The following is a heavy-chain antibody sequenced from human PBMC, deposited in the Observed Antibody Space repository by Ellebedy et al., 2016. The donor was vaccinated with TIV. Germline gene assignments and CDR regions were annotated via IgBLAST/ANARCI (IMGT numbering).Heavy chain of an antibody. V-gene: IGHV3-48*04. CDR1: GFTFSSYS. Sequence: GESLKISCAASGFTFSSYSMNWVRQAPGKGLEWVSYISSSRSTIYYADSVKGRFTISRDNAKNSLYLQMNSLRAEDTAVYYCTRGDGLTGSFDYWGQGTLVTVSS. D-gene: IGHD3-9*01. CDR3: TRGDGLTGSFDY. CDR2: ISSSRSTI. J-gene: IGHJ4*02.